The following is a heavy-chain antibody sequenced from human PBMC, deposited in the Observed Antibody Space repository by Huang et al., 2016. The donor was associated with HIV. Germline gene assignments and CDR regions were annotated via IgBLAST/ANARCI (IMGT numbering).Heavy chain of an antibody. CDR3: ARHFSYYDSSGYTPWDAFDI. CDR1: GGSITSSSYY. D-gene: IGHD3-22*01. J-gene: IGHJ3*02. V-gene: IGHV4-39*01. CDR2: IYYSGST. Sequence: QLQLQGSGPGLVKPSETLSLTCTVSGGSITSSSYYWGWIRQPPGKGLEWVCSIYYSGSTDYNPSRKSRVTVSVDASKNQFSLKLSSVTAADTAVYYCARHFSYYDSSGYTPWDAFDIWGQGTMVTVSS.